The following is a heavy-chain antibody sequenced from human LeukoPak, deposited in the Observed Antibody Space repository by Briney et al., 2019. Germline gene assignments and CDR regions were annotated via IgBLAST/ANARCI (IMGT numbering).Heavy chain of an antibody. CDR3: ARRGRIAAAGKRYYYYYMDV. D-gene: IGHD6-13*01. CDR1: GGSISSYY. V-gene: IGHV4-59*12. CDR2: IYYSGYT. Sequence: PSETLSLTCTVSGGSISSYYWSWIRQPPGKGLKWIGNIYYSGYTTYSPSLRSRVTISVDTSKNQFSLKLSSVTAADTAVYYCARRGRIAAAGKRYYYYYMDVWGKGTTVTISS. J-gene: IGHJ6*03.